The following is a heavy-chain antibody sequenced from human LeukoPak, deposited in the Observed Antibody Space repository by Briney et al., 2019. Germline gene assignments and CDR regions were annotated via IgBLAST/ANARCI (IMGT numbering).Heavy chain of an antibody. D-gene: IGHD4-17*01. Sequence: GGSLRLSCAASGFTFSSYSMNWVRQAPGKGLEWVSSISSSSSYMYYADSVKGRFTISRDNAKNSLYLQMNSLRAEDTAVYYCARDSAVTPGYWGQGTLVTVSS. V-gene: IGHV3-21*01. J-gene: IGHJ4*02. CDR1: GFTFSSYS. CDR3: ARDSAVTPGY. CDR2: ISSSSSYM.